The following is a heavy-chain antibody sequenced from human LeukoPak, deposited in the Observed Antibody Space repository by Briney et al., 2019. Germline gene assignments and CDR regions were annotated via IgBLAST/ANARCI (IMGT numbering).Heavy chain of an antibody. CDR2: MNPNSLNT. CDR1: GYTFTDYY. CDR3: ARGIRNQLLSEY. J-gene: IGHJ4*02. D-gene: IGHD2-2*01. V-gene: IGHV1-8*02. Sequence: ASVKVSCKTSGYTFTDYYMHWVRQAPGQGLEWIGWMNPNSLNTGYAQKLRGRVTMTGDTSISTAYMELSSLISEDTAVYYCARGIRNQLLSEYWGQGSLVTVSS.